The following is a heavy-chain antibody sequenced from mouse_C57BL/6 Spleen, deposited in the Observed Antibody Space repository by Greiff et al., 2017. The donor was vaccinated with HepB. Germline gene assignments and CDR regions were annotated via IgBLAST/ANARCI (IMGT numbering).Heavy chain of an antibody. Sequence: EVKLMESGGGLVKPGGSLKLSCAASGFTFSDYGMHWVRQAPEKGLEWVAYISSGSSNIYYADTVKGRFTISRDNAKNTLFLQMTSLRSEDTAMYYCARVLTGHLYYWGQGTTLTVSS. D-gene: IGHD4-1*01. CDR2: ISSGSSNI. CDR1: GFTFSDYG. J-gene: IGHJ2*01. V-gene: IGHV5-17*01. CDR3: ARVLTGHLYY.